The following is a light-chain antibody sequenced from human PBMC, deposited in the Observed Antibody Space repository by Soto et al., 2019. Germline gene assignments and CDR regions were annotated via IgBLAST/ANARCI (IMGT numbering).Light chain of an antibody. V-gene: IGKV3-15*01. J-gene: IGKJ5*01. CDR2: GAS. CDR3: QQYNNWPPIT. CDR1: QSVSSN. Sequence: DIALTQSPDTLSVSTGERATISGIASQSVSSNLAWYQQKPGQAPRLLIYGASTRATGIPARFSGSGSGTEFTLTISSLQSEDFAVYYCQQYNNWPPITFGQGTRLEIK.